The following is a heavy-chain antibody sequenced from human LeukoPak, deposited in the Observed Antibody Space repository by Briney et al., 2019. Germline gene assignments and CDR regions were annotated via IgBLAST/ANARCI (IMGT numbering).Heavy chain of an antibody. Sequence: ASVKVSCKASGGTFSSYAISWVRQVPGQGLEWMGGIIPIFGTANYAQKFQGRVTITADKSTSTAYMELSSLRSEDTAVYYCAADSSGYYYYFDYWGQGTLVTVSS. V-gene: IGHV1-69*06. CDR1: GGTFSSYA. D-gene: IGHD3-22*01. J-gene: IGHJ4*02. CDR2: IIPIFGTA. CDR3: AADSSGYYYYFDY.